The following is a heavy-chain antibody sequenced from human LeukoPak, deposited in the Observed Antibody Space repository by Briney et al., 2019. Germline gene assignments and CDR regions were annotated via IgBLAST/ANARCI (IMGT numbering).Heavy chain of an antibody. V-gene: IGHV4-61*02. CDR2: VYASGFT. CDR3: ATGGGLATQPSDPDNWFDS. D-gene: IGHD3-16*01. J-gene: IGHJ5*01. CDR1: GGSISGRSTY. Sequence: SETLSLICAVSGGSISGRSTYWTWIRQPAGERLEWIGRVYASGFTNASPSLQSRVTISVDAFNNQFLLNLRSVTAADTAIYYCATGGGLATQPSDPDNWFDSWGQGTQVTVSS.